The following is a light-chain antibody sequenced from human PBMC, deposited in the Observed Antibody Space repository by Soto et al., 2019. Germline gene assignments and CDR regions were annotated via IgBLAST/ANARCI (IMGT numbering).Light chain of an antibody. Sequence: QSVLTQSPSASASLGASAKLTCTLSSGHSSYAIAWRQQQPEKGPRYLMKLNSDGSHSKGDGIPDRFSGSSSGAERYLTISSLQSEDEADYYCQTWGSGIPVVFGGGTKLTVL. CDR2: LNSDGSH. CDR1: SGHSSYA. V-gene: IGLV4-69*01. CDR3: QTWGSGIPVV. J-gene: IGLJ2*01.